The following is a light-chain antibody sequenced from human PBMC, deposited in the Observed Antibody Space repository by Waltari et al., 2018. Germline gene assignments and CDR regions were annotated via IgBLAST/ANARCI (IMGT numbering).Light chain of an antibody. CDR2: AAS. J-gene: IGKJ2*01. Sequence: DIQMTQSPSSLSASVGDRVTIPCRASQSISSYLNWYQQKPGKAPKLLIYAASSLQSRVPSRFSGSGSGTDFTLTISSLQPEDFASYYCQQSYSTPYTFGQGTKLEIK. CDR3: QQSYSTPYT. CDR1: QSISSY. V-gene: IGKV1-39*01.